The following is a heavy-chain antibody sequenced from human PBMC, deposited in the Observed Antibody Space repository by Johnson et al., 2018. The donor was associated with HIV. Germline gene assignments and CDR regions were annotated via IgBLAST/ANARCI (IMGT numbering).Heavy chain of an antibody. J-gene: IGHJ3*02. V-gene: IGHV3-23*04. Sequence: VQLVESGGVVAQPGGSLRLSCAASGFTFSSYAMSWVRQAPGKGLEWVSTISGSGNSIYYADSVKGRFTISRDNAKNSLYLQMNSLRAEDTAVYFCGSLGDGHQKGAFEIWGHGTMVTVSS. D-gene: IGHD3-16*01. CDR3: GSLGDGHQKGAFEI. CDR1: GFTFSSYA. CDR2: ISGSGNSI.